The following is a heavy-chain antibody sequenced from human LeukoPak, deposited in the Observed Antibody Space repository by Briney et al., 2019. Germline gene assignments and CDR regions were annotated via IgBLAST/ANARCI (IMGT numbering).Heavy chain of an antibody. CDR1: GYTFTGYY. D-gene: IGHD3-10*01. CDR3: ASWAGGSAPVASFDY. V-gene: IGHV1-2*02. J-gene: IGHJ4*02. CDR2: INLNSGGT. Sequence: ASVTVSCKPSGYTFTGYYMHWMRQAPGQGLEWMGWINLNSGGTNYAQKFQGRVTMTRDTSISTAYMELSRLRSDDTAVYYCASWAGGSAPVASFDYWGQGTLVTVSS.